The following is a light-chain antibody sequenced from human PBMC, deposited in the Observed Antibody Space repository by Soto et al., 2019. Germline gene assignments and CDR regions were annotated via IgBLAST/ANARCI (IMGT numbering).Light chain of an antibody. CDR2: VAS. Sequence: DIQVTQSPSSLSASVGDRVTITCRASQSISSHLHWYQCKPGKAPKLLIYVASTLQSGVSSRFSGSGSGTEFTLTISSLQPDDFATYYCQHYNSYSEAFGQGTKVDIK. CDR1: QSISSH. J-gene: IGKJ1*01. V-gene: IGKV1-9*01. CDR3: QHYNSYSEA.